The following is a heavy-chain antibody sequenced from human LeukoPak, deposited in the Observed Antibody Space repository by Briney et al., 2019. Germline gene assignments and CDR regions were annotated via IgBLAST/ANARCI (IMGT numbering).Heavy chain of an antibody. CDR2: ISSGTSCT. V-gene: IGHV3-11*06. D-gene: IGHD1-26*01. CDR1: GFTFSDHY. Sequence: GGSLRLSCAASGFTFSDHYMSWIRQAPGKGLEWVSYISSGTSCTNYADSVKGRFTISRDNSKNTLYLQMNSLRVEDTAVYYCARDAFSGIYSAPHYYFDYWGQGTLVTVSS. CDR3: ARDAFSGIYSAPHYYFDY. J-gene: IGHJ4*02.